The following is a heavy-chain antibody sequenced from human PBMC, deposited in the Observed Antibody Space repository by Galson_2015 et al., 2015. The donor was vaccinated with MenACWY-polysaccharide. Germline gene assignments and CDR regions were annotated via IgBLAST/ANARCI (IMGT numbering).Heavy chain of an antibody. CDR3: TRVISGGFRQFDY. D-gene: IGHD6-19*01. CDR2: ISSGGSTI. J-gene: IGHJ4*02. Sequence: SLRLSCAASGFTFSSYNMNWVRQAPGKGLEWVSYISSGGSTIHYADSVKGRFTISRDNAKNSLYLQMSSLTDEDTAVYYCTRVISGGFRQFDYWGQGTLVTVSS. V-gene: IGHV3-48*02. CDR1: GFTFSSYN.